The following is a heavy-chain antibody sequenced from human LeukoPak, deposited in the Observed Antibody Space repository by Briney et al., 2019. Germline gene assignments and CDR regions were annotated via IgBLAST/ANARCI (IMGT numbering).Heavy chain of an antibody. J-gene: IGHJ5*02. Sequence: PGGSLRLSCVVSGFTVSTSYMAWVRQAPGKGLECVSLIWIDGNTHYADSVKGRFTISGDNSKNTLYLQMNSLRPEDTAVYYCATKYGESWGQGTLVTVSS. CDR1: GFTVSTSY. CDR3: ATKYGES. D-gene: IGHD4/OR15-4a*01. V-gene: IGHV3-66*02. CDR2: IWIDGNT.